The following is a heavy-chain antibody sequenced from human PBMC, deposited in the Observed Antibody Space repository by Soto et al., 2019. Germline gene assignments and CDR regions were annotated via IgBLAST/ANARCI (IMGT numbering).Heavy chain of an antibody. Sequence: PSETLSLTCTVSGGSISSYYWSWIRQPPGKGLEWIGYIYYSGSTNYNPSLKSRVTISVDTSKNQFSLKLNSVTAADTAVYYCARALLGRSTWFDPWGQGTLVTVSS. D-gene: IGHD2-15*01. CDR1: GGSISSYY. V-gene: IGHV4-59*01. CDR2: IYYSGST. CDR3: ARALLGRSTWFDP. J-gene: IGHJ5*02.